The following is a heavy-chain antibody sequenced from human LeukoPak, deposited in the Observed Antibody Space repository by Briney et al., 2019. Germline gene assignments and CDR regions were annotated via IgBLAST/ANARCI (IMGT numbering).Heavy chain of an antibody. CDR1: GYSFTRYW. V-gene: IGHV5-51*01. CDR3: ARLGSRYDFWSGFRLYGMDV. CDR2: IYPGDSDT. D-gene: IGHD3-3*01. Sequence: GESLKISCKGSGYSFTRYWIGWVRQMPGKGLEWMGIIYPGDSDTRYSPSFQGQVTISADKSISTAYLQWSSLKASDTAMYYCARLGSRYDFWSGFRLYGMDVWGQGTTVTVSS. J-gene: IGHJ6*02.